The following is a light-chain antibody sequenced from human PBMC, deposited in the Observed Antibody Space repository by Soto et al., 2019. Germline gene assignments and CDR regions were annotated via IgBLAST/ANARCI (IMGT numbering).Light chain of an antibody. V-gene: IGKV3-15*01. Sequence: TQSPATLSVSPGESATLSFRASQSVTTDLXXYXXKXGXXXRXXXYRASTRATGIPARFSGSGYGTEFTLTISSLQSEDFALYYCQQYEKWPWTFGQGNKVDIK. CDR2: RAS. J-gene: IGKJ1*01. CDR1: QSVTTD. CDR3: QQYEKWPWT.